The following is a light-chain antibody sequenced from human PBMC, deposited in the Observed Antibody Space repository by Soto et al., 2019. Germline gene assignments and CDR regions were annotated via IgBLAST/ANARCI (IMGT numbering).Light chain of an antibody. V-gene: IGKV3-15*01. CDR2: DTS. CDR1: QGIGDT. Sequence: EIVMTQSPVTLSASPGEGVTLSCRASQGIGDTLAWYQHKPGQTPRLLIYDTSTRATGIPARFSGSGSGTEFTLTISSLQSEDCAVYYCQQYKNWPWTFGQGTKVDIK. CDR3: QQYKNWPWT. J-gene: IGKJ1*01.